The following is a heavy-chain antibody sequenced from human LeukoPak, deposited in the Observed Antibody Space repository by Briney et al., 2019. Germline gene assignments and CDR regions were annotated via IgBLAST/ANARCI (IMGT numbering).Heavy chain of an antibody. CDR3: ARAVHISSSESHGYFDY. CDR2: ISYDGSNK. CDR1: GFTFSSYA. J-gene: IGHJ4*02. V-gene: IGHV3-30-3*01. D-gene: IGHD6-6*01. Sequence: GGSLRLSCAASGFTFSSYAMHWVRQAPGKGLEWVAVISYDGSNKYYADSVKGRFTISRDNSKNTLYLQMNSLRAEDTAVYYCARAVHISSSESHGYFDYWGQGTLVTVSS.